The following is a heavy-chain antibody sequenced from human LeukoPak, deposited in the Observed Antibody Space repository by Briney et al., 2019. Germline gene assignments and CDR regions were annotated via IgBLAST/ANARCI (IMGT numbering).Heavy chain of an antibody. CDR2: INHSGST. D-gene: IGHD4-17*01. J-gene: IGHJ4*02. Sequence: SETLSLTCAAYGGYFSGYYWSWIRQPPGKGLECIGEINHSGSTNYNPSLKSRVTISLDTSKNQFSLKLSSVTAADTAVYYCGYGDYSLDYWGQGTLVTVSS. CDR1: GGYFSGYY. CDR3: GYGDYSLDY. V-gene: IGHV4-34*01.